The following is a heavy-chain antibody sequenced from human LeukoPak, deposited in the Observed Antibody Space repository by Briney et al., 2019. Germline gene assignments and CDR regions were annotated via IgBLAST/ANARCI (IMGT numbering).Heavy chain of an antibody. CDR2: INAGNGNT. V-gene: IGHV1-3*01. J-gene: IGHJ3*02. D-gene: IGHD3-3*01. CDR3: ARPIDFWSGYNYDAFDI. CDR1: GSTFTSYA. Sequence: ASVKVSCKASGSTFTSYAMYWVRQAPGQRLEWMGWINAGNGNTKYSQKFQGRVTITRDTSASTAYMELSSLRSEDTAVYYCARPIDFWSGYNYDAFDIWGQGTMVTVSS.